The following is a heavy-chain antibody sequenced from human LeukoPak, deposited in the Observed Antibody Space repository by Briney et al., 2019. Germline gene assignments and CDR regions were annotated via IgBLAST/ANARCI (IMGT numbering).Heavy chain of an antibody. CDR2: ISSSGSAI. CDR3: VRVKGSYFDY. J-gene: IGHJ4*02. CDR1: GFPLSSYS. D-gene: IGHD2-15*01. V-gene: IGHV3-48*01. Sequence: GGSLRLSCAASGFPLSSYSINWVRQAPGKGLEWVSYISSSGSAIYYVDSVKGRFTVSRDNAKNPLFLQMNSPRAEDTAVYYCVRVKGSYFDYWGQGALVTVSS.